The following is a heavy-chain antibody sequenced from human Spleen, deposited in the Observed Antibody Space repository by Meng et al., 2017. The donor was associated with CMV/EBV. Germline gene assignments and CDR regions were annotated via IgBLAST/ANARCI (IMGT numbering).Heavy chain of an antibody. V-gene: IGHV3-23*01. CDR3: AKDLGGEGSGSYYPPWWFDP. CDR2: ISGSGGST. J-gene: IGHJ5*02. D-gene: IGHD3-10*01. Sequence: GESLKISCAASGFTFDDYGMSWVRQAPGKGLEWVSAISGSGGSTYYADSVKGRFTISRDNSKNTLYLQMNSLRAEDTAVYYCAKDLGGEGSGSYYPPWWFDPWGQGTLVTVSS. CDR1: GFTFDDYG.